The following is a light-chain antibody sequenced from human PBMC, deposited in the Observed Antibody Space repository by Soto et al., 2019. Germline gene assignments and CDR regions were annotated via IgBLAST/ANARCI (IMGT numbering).Light chain of an antibody. CDR1: QSISDT. V-gene: IGKV3-15*01. Sequence: EIVMTRSPGTLSVRPGGMSTLSLRSSQSISDTLAWYQQKPGQAPRLLIYHASTRATGIPARFSGSGSGTEFTLTISSLQSEDFAVYSCQQYNNWPSITFGQGTRLEIK. CDR3: QQYNNWPSIT. CDR2: HAS. J-gene: IGKJ5*01.